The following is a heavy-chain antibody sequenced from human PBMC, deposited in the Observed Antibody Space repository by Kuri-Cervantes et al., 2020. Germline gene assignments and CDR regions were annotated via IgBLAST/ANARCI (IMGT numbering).Heavy chain of an antibody. J-gene: IGHJ6*02. CDR1: GFTFSSYA. Sequence: GGSLRLSCAASGFTFSSYAMSWVRQAPGKGLEWVSVIYSGGSTYYADSVKGRFTISRDNSKNTLYLQMNSLRAEDTAVYYCARDKGFGELSQYGMDVWGQGTTVTVSS. CDR3: ARDKGFGELSQYGMDV. D-gene: IGHD3-10*01. V-gene: IGHV3-66*02. CDR2: IYSGGST.